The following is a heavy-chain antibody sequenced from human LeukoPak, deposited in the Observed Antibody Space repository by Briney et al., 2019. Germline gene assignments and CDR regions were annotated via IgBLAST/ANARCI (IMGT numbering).Heavy chain of an antibody. V-gene: IGHV3-15*01. J-gene: IGHJ5*02. CDR3: TTSPFMGSFDP. Sequence: GGSLRLSCAASGFTFSNAWMSWVRQAPGKGLEWVGRIKSKTDGGTTDYAAPVKGRFTISRDDSKNTLYLQMNSLKTEDTAVYCCTTSPFMGSFDPWGQGTLVTVSS. CDR2: IKSKTDGGTT. D-gene: IGHD1-26*01. CDR1: GFTFSNAW.